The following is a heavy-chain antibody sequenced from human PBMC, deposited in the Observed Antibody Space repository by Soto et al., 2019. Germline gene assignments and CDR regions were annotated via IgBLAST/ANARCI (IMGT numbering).Heavy chain of an antibody. Sequence: QMQLVQSGPEVKKPGTSVKVSCKASGFTFTISAVQWVRQARGQRLEWIGWIVVGSGNTNYAQKFQERVSITRDISTSTAYMELSSLRSEDTAVYYCAASYSSGWYGADYWGQGTLVTVSS. V-gene: IGHV1-58*01. CDR3: AASYSSGWYGADY. D-gene: IGHD6-19*01. CDR1: GFTFTISA. CDR2: IVVGSGNT. J-gene: IGHJ4*02.